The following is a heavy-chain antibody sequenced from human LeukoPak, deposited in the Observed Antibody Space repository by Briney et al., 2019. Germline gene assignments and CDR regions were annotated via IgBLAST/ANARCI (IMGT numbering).Heavy chain of an antibody. D-gene: IGHD3-9*01. J-gene: IGHJ4*02. Sequence: SGTLSLTCAVSGASISSDKWWGWVRRPPGKGLEWIGEINHSGKTNYSPSLKSRVTMSTDKSKNEFSLRLTSVTAADTAVYYCARAGVWLPAVWGQGTLVTVSS. CDR2: INHSGKT. CDR3: ARAGVWLPAV. V-gene: IGHV4-4*02. CDR1: GASISSDKW.